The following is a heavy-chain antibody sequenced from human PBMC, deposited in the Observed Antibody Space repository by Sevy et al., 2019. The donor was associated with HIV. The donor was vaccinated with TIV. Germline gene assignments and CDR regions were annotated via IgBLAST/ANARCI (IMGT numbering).Heavy chain of an antibody. J-gene: IGHJ6*02. CDR2: IKVDGSGK. CDR3: ARDCSSTSCLWGLDV. Sequence: GGSLRLSCAVSGFTFRSYWMSWVRQAPGKGLEWVAHIKVDGSGKYHVDSVKGRFTISRDNAKNSLFMQMNSLRVEATALYYCARDCSSTSCLWGLDVWGQGTAVTVSS. D-gene: IGHD2-2*01. V-gene: IGHV3-7*03. CDR1: GFTFRSYW.